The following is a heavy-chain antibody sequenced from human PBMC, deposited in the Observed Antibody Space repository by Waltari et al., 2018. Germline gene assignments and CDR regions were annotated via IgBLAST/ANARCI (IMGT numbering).Heavy chain of an antibody. CDR2: FDPEDGET. D-gene: IGHD6-13*01. CDR3: ATGNPVAAGTGFAY. J-gene: IGHJ4*02. CDR1: GYTLTALA. Sequence: QVQLGQAGAEVKKPGASVKVSCKVSGYTLTALALHWGPRARGKGLEWMGGFDPEDGETIYAQKFQGRVTMTEDTSTDTAYMELSSLRSEETAVYYCATGNPVAAGTGFAYWGQGTLVTVSP. V-gene: IGHV1-24*01.